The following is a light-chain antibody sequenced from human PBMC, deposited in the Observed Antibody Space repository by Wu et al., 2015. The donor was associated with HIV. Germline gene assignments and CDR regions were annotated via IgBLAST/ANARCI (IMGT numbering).Light chain of an antibody. J-gene: IGKJ2*03. Sequence: EPVLTQSPGTLSLSPGERVTLSCRASQSVSTYLAWYQQKPGQAPRLLIYGASSRATGIPDRFSGSGSGTDFTLTISRLEPEDFAVYYCQQYGTSPYSFAQGTKLEIK. V-gene: IGKV3-20*01. CDR2: GAS. CDR3: QQYGTSPYS. CDR1: QSVSTY.